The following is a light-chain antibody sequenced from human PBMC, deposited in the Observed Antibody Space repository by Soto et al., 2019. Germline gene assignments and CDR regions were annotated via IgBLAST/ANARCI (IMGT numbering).Light chain of an antibody. CDR3: SSYTSSSTLVV. Sequence: QSALTQPASVSGSPGQSITISCSGTSSVVGGYNYVSWYQQHPGKVPKLMIYDVTNRPSGVSNRFSGSKSGNTASLTISGLQAEDEADYYCSSYTSSSTLVVFGGGTKLTVL. V-gene: IGLV2-14*01. CDR1: SSVVGGYNY. CDR2: DVT. J-gene: IGLJ2*01.